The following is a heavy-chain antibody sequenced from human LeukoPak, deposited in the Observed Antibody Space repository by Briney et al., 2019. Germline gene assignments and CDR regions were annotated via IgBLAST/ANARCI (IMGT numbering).Heavy chain of an antibody. CDR2: IYYSGST. V-gene: IGHV4-59*01. Sequence: KPSETLSLTCTVSGGSISSDYWSWIRQPPGKGLEWIGYIYYSGSTNYNPSLKSRVTISVDTSKNQFSLKLSSVTAADTAVYYCAREGSRIPAIDYWGQGTLVTVSS. J-gene: IGHJ4*02. CDR3: AREGSRIPAIDY. D-gene: IGHD2-2*01. CDR1: GGSISSDY.